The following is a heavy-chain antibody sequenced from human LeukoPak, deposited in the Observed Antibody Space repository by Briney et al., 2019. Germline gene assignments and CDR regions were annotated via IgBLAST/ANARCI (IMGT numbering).Heavy chain of an antibody. D-gene: IGHD6-19*01. CDR3: AKEKDTTPGWYGTFDI. CDR1: GFTFSSYA. V-gene: IGHV3-23*01. J-gene: IGHJ3*02. Sequence: GGSLRLSCAASGFTFSSYAMSWVRQAPGKGLEWVSAISGSGGSTYYADSVKGRFTISRDNSKNTLYLQINSLRADDTAVYYCAKEKDTTPGWYGTFDIWGQGTKVTVSS. CDR2: ISGSGGST.